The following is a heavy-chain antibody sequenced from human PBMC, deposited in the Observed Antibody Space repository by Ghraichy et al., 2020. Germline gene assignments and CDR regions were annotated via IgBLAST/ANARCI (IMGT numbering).Heavy chain of an antibody. D-gene: IGHD6-6*01. Sequence: SETLSLTCTVSGGSISSSSYYWGWIRQPPGKGLEWIGSIYYSGSTYYNPSLKSRVTISVDTSKNQFSLKLSSVTAADTAVYYCASQEGLEYRIDYWGQGTLVTVSS. J-gene: IGHJ4*02. CDR2: IYYSGST. CDR1: GGSISSSSYY. V-gene: IGHV4-39*01. CDR3: ASQEGLEYRIDY.